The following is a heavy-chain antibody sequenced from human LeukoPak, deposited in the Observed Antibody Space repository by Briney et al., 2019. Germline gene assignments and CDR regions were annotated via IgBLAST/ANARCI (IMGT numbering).Heavy chain of an antibody. V-gene: IGHV1-18*01. CDR1: GYTFTSYG. CDR2: ISAYNGNT. D-gene: IGHD2-2*01. Sequence: GASVKVSCKASGYTFTSYGISWVRQAPGQGLEWMGWISAYNGNTNYAQKLQGRVTMTTDTSTSTAYMELRSLRSDDTAVYYCARAHCSSTSCPYSGDWFDPWGQGTPVTVSS. J-gene: IGHJ5*02. CDR3: ARAHCSSTSCPYSGDWFDP.